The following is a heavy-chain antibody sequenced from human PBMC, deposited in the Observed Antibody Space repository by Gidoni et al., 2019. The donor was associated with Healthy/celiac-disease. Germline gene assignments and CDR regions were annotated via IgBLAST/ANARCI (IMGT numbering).Heavy chain of an antibody. CDR1: GGSFSGYY. CDR2: INHSGST. CDR3: ARGEWYYYDSSGYVY. D-gene: IGHD3-22*01. Sequence: QVQLQQWGAGLLKPSETLSLTCAVYGGSFSGYYWSWIRQPPGKGLEWIGEINHSGSTNYNPSLKSRVTISVDTSKNQFSLKLSSVTAADTAVYYCARGEWYYYDSSGYVYWGQGTLVTVSS. J-gene: IGHJ4*02. V-gene: IGHV4-34*01.